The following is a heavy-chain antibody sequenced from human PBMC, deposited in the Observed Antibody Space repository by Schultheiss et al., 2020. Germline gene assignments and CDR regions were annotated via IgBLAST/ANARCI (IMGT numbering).Heavy chain of an antibody. CDR1: GFTFTSSA. Sequence: SVKVSCKASGFTFTSSAMQWVRQARGQRLEWIGWIVVGSGNTNYAQKFQGRVTITADESTSTAYMELSSLRSEDTAVYYCARDIVVVVAATHGNYYYYYGMDVWGQGTTVTVSS. CDR2: IVVGSGNT. J-gene: IGHJ6*02. CDR3: ARDIVVVVAATHGNYYYYYGMDV. V-gene: IGHV1-58*02. D-gene: IGHD2-15*01.